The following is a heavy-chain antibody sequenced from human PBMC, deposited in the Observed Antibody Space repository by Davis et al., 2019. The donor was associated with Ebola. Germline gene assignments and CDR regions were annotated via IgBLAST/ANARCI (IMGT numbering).Heavy chain of an antibody. D-gene: IGHD2-2*01. Sequence: GGSLRLSCAASGFTFSSYVMPWVRQAPGKGLEWVAVISYDGSNKYYADSVKGRFTISRDNSKNTLYLQMNSLRAEDTAVYYCAKLSSTSSSPAYWGQGTLVTVSS. CDR3: AKLSSTSSSPAY. CDR2: ISYDGSNK. V-gene: IGHV3-30*18. J-gene: IGHJ4*02. CDR1: GFTFSSYV.